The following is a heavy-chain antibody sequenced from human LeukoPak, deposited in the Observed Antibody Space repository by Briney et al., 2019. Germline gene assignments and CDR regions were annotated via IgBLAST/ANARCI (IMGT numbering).Heavy chain of an antibody. CDR3: ARDQYCSSTSCYERGYYYYYMDV. CDR2: INPNSGGT. V-gene: IGHV1-2*02. D-gene: IGHD2-2*01. CDR1: GYTFTGYY. J-gene: IGHJ6*03. Sequence: ASVKVSCKASGYTFTGYYMHWVRQAPGQGLEWMGWINPNSGGTNYAQKFQGRVTMTRDTSISTAHMELSRLRSDDTAVYYCARDQYCSSTSCYERGYYYYYMDVWGKGTTVTVSS.